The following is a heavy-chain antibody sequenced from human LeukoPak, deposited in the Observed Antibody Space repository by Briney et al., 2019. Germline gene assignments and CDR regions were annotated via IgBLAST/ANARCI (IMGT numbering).Heavy chain of an antibody. CDR3: ARSGSGYLRYYFDY. V-gene: IGHV4-39*07. Sequence: SETLSLTCTVSGGSISSSSYYWGWIRQPPGKGLEWIGSMYSSGSTYYNPSLKSRVTISVDTSKHQFSLKLSSVTAADPAVYYCARSGSGYLRYYFDYWGQGTLVTVSS. CDR1: GGSISSSSYY. CDR2: MYSSGST. J-gene: IGHJ4*02. D-gene: IGHD5-12*01.